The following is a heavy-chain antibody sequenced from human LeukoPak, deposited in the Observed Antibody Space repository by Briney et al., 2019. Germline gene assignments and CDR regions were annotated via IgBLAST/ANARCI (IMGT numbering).Heavy chain of an antibody. V-gene: IGHV3-21*01. CDR3: ARDSMITGDGGDAFDI. D-gene: IGHD7-27*01. J-gene: IGHJ3*02. Sequence: PGGSLRLSCAASGFTFSSYSMNWVRQAPGKGLEWVSSISSSSSYIYYADSVKGRFTISRDNAKNSLYLQMNSLRAEDTAVYYCARDSMITGDGGDAFDIWGQGTMVTVSS. CDR1: GFTFSSYS. CDR2: ISSSSSYI.